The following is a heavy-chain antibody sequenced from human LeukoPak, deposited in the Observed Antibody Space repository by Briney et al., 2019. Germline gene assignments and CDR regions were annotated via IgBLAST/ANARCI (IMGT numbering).Heavy chain of an antibody. J-gene: IGHJ5*02. V-gene: IGHV4-59*01. CDR2: IYYSGST. Sequence: SEALSLTCTVSGGPISGYYWNWIRQPPGKGLERIGFIYYSGSTNYNPSLKSRVTISLDTSKNHFSLRLSSVTAADTAMYYCARDRGGSNFNWFDPWGRGTLVTVSS. CDR3: ARDRGGSNFNWFDP. CDR1: GGPISGYY. D-gene: IGHD1-26*01.